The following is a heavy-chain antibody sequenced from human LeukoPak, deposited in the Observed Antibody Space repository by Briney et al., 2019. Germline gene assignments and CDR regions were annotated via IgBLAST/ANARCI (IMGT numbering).Heavy chain of an antibody. J-gene: IGHJ6*03. CDR3: AREATPQTSTLYYYYYYMDV. V-gene: IGHV1-69*13. D-gene: IGHD1/OR15-1a*01. CDR2: IIPIYGIA. Sequence: GASVKVSCKASGGTFSTYAISWLRQAPGQGLEWMGGIIPIYGIANYAQKLRGRVTITADESNRTSYMEVKGLRSEDTAVYYCAREATPQTSTLYYYYYYMDVWGNGTPVTVSS. CDR1: GGTFSTYA.